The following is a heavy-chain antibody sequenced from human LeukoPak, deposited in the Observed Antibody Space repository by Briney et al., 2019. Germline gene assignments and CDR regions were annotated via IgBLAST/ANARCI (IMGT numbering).Heavy chain of an antibody. V-gene: IGHV4-34*01. Sequence: SETLSLTCAVYGGSFNGYYWSWIRQPPGKGLEWIGEINHSGSTNYNPSLKSRVTISVDTSKNQFSLKLSSVTAADTAVHYCARDFDYWGQGTLVTVSS. CDR3: ARDFDY. CDR1: GGSFNGYY. CDR2: INHSGST. J-gene: IGHJ4*02.